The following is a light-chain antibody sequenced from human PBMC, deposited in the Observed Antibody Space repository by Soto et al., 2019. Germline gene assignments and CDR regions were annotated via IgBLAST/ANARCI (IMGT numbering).Light chain of an antibody. J-gene: IGKJ2*01. CDR1: QSVLYNSNNKNY. CDR2: WAS. Sequence: DIVMTQSPDSLAVSLGERATINCRSSQSVLYNSNNKNYLAWYQQQPGHPPKLLIYWASTRESGVPDRFSGSGSGTDFTLTISSLQTEDVAIYYCQQYYTAPYTFGQGTKLEIK. V-gene: IGKV4-1*01. CDR3: QQYYTAPYT.